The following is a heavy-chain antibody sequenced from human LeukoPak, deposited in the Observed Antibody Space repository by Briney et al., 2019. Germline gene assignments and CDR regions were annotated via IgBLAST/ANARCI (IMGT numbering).Heavy chain of an antibody. CDR2: ISAYNGNT. J-gene: IGHJ6*02. CDR3: ARDQDGESIYYYYGMDV. D-gene: IGHD4-17*01. CDR1: GYTFTSYG. Sequence: ASVKVSCKASGYTFTSYGISWVRQAPGQGLEWMGWISAYNGNTNYAQKLQGRVTMTTDTSTSTAYMELRSLRSDDTAVYYCARDQDGESIYYYYGMDVWGQGTTVTVSS. V-gene: IGHV1-18*01.